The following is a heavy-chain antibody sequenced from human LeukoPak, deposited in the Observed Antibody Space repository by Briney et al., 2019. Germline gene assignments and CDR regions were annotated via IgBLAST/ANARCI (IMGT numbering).Heavy chain of an antibody. CDR3: ARQGYYYYGIDV. V-gene: IGHV4-30-2*01. Sequence: SETLSLTCYVSGGSISSGGDSWTWVRQPPGKGLEWVGYIYHGGSTYYNPSLKSRLTISIDTSKNQFSLKLSSVTAADTAVYYCARQGYYYYGIDVWGQGTTVTVSS. CDR1: GGSISSGGDS. J-gene: IGHJ6*02. CDR2: IYHGGST.